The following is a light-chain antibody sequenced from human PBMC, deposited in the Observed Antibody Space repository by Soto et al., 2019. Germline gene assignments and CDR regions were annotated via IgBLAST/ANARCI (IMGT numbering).Light chain of an antibody. CDR2: DVD. CDR3: CSNAGRPDV. V-gene: IGLV2-11*01. J-gene: IGLJ1*01. Sequence: QSVLTQPRSVSGSPGQSVAISCTGTSTDIRAYNYVSWYQQHPGKAPKVMIYDVDKRPSGVPDRFSGSKSGNTASLTISDLQTEDEADYYCCSNAGRPDVFGTGTKVTVL. CDR1: STDIRAYNY.